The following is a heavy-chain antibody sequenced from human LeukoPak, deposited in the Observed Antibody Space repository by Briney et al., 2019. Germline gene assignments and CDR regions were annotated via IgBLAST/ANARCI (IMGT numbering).Heavy chain of an antibody. CDR3: ARHRHYDSSGPDY. CDR1: GGPISSYY. V-gene: IGHV4-59*08. Sequence: PSETLSLTCTLSGGPISSYYWGWIRQPPGKGLEWIGHIYYSGSTNYNPSLKSRLTISIDTSKKQFSLKLSSVTAADTAVYYCARHRHYDSSGPDYWGQGTLVTVSS. J-gene: IGHJ4*02. D-gene: IGHD3-22*01. CDR2: IYYSGST.